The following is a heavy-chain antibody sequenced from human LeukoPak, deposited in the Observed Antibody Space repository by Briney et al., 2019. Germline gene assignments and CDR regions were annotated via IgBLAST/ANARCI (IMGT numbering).Heavy chain of an antibody. CDR3: AKPNSGYTAFHI. CDR2: ISSSGGST. CDR1: GFTFRSYA. Sequence: GGSLRLSCAASGFTFRSYAMSWVRQAPGKGLEWVSSISSSGGSTYDADSVKGRFTISRDNSKNTLYLQMNSLRAEDTAVYYCAKPNSGYTAFHIWGQGTMVTASS. D-gene: IGHD5-12*01. J-gene: IGHJ3*02. V-gene: IGHV3-23*01.